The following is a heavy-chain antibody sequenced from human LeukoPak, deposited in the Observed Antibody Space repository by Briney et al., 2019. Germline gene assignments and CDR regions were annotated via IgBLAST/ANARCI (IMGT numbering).Heavy chain of an antibody. CDR1: GFTFSNYG. CDR2: FSYEGGNK. J-gene: IGHJ4*02. Sequence: PGGSLRLSCAAPGFTFSNYGMQGVREAPGKGLEWVAVFSYEGGNKYYLDSVKGRFTISRDNSKNILYLQVSSLRPEDTAVYYCAKGRFSMIRGVDYYFDSWGQGTLVTVSS. V-gene: IGHV3-30*18. CDR3: AKGRFSMIRGVDYYFDS. D-gene: IGHD3-10*01.